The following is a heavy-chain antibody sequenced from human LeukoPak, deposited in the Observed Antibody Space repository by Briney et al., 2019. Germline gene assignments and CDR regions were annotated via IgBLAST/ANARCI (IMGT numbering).Heavy chain of an antibody. CDR1: GFTFSSYG. CDR3: AKDRTHCGGDCYPTYNWLDP. Sequence: GGTLRLSCAASGFTFSSYGMSWVRQAPGKGLEWVSAISGSGGSTYYADSVKGRFTISRDNSKNTLYLQMNSLRAEDTAVYYCAKDRTHCGGDCYPTYNWLDPWGQGTLVTVSS. V-gene: IGHV3-23*01. CDR2: ISGSGGST. J-gene: IGHJ5*02. D-gene: IGHD2-21*02.